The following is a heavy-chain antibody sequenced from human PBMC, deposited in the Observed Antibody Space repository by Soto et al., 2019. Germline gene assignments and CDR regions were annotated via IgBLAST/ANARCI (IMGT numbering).Heavy chain of an antibody. CDR1: GYTFTSYG. CDR2: ISAYNGNT. V-gene: IGHV1-18*01. J-gene: IGHJ5*02. CDR3: ARDLIAAAGDNWFDP. Sequence: ASVKVSCKASGYTFTSYGISWVRQAPGQGLEWMGWISAYNGNTNYAQKLQGRVTMTTDTSTSTAYMELRSLRSDDTAVYYCARDLIAAAGDNWFDPWGQGTLVTVSS. D-gene: IGHD6-13*01.